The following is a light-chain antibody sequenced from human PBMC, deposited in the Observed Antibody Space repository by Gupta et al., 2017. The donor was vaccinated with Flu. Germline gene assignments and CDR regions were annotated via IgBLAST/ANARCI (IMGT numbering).Light chain of an antibody. CDR1: HSRGHSDGNTY. CDR2: KIS. J-gene: IGKJ1*01. CDR3: KQAKQVPHGT. Sequence: TLGQTASIYCRSSHSRGHSDGNTYLGWLKQRPCQPPRLLIYKISNRVAGVSDRFSGRGEGIDXSLKRSXGEVEDVGVYYFKQAKQVPHGTFGXGTTVEIK. V-gene: IGKV2-24*01.